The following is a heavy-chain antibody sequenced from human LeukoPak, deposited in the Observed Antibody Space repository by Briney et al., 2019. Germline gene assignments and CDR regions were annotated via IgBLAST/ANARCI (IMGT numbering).Heavy chain of an antibody. Sequence: GGSLKLSCEASGFTFSSYGMHWVRQAPGKGLEWVAFIRYDGLNKYYADSLKGRFTVSRDNSKSTLYLQMNSLRDEDTAVYYCVNRWFDYWGQGTLVTVSS. CDR2: IRYDGLNK. J-gene: IGHJ4*02. CDR1: GFTFSSYG. CDR3: VNRWFDY. V-gene: IGHV3-30*02. D-gene: IGHD4-23*01.